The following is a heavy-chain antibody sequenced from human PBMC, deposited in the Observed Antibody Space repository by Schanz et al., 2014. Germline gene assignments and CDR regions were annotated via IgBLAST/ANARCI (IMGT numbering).Heavy chain of an antibody. CDR3: ARGRTFDY. V-gene: IGHV1-8*02. CDR1: GGTFSTYV. J-gene: IGHJ4*02. Sequence: QVQLVQSGAEVKKPGASVKVSCKASGGTFSTYVVVCVRQAPGQGLEWLGWMNPNSGNPGFAQKFRGRVTMTRNTSMSTAYIELHILTSEDTAVYYCARGRTFDYWGQGTLXTVSS. CDR2: MNPNSGNP.